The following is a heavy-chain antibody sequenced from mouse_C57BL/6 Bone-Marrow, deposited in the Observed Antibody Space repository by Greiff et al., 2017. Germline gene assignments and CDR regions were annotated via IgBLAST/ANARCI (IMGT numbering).Heavy chain of an antibody. V-gene: IGHV1-82*01. CDR1: GYAFSSSW. J-gene: IGHJ3*01. CDR3: ASLELRAY. Sequence: VQLQQSGPELVKPGASVKISCKASGYAFSSSWMNWVKQRPGKGLEWIGRIYPGDGDTTYNGKFKGKATLTAAKSSSTAYMQLSSLTSEDSAVYICASLELRAYWGQGTLVTVSA. CDR2: IYPGDGDT. D-gene: IGHD1-1*01.